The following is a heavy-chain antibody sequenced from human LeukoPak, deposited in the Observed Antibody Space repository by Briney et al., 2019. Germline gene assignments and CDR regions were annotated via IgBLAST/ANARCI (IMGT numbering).Heavy chain of an antibody. CDR1: GGSISGHY. Sequence: SETLSLTCSVSGGSISGHYWSWIRQPAGKGLEWIGRINTSGSTNYNPSLKSRVTMSVDTSKNQFSLELSSVTAADTAVYYCVREAGATRFFDYWGQGTLVTVSS. CDR3: VREAGATRFFDY. D-gene: IGHD1-26*01. CDR2: INTSGST. J-gene: IGHJ4*02. V-gene: IGHV4-4*07.